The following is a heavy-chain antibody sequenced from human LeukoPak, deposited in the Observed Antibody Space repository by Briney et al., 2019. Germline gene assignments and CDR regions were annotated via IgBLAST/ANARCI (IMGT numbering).Heavy chain of an antibody. CDR1: GFTFSSYG. V-gene: IGHV3-23*01. Sequence: GGTLRLSCAASGFTFSSYGMSWVRQAPGKGLEWVSAISGSGGSTYYADSVKGRFTISRDNSKNTLYLQMNSLRAEDTAVYYCAKRAYGSGSYSGLDYWGQGTLVTVSS. CDR2: ISGSGGST. D-gene: IGHD3-10*01. CDR3: AKRAYGSGSYSGLDY. J-gene: IGHJ4*02.